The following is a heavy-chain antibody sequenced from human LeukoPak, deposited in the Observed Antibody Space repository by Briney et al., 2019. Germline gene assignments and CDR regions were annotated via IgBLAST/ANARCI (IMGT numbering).Heavy chain of an antibody. V-gene: IGHV3-7*01. CDR3: TSWGDTTAEYFQR. Sequence: GRSLRLSCATSGFTFSRYAMNWVRQAPGKGLEWVAHINPDGRDKYYVDSVKGRFTISRDNAENSLYLQMNSLRVEDTAVYYCTSWGDTTAEYFQRWGQGTLVTVSS. CDR1: GFTFSRYA. J-gene: IGHJ1*01. D-gene: IGHD2-21*02. CDR2: INPDGRDK.